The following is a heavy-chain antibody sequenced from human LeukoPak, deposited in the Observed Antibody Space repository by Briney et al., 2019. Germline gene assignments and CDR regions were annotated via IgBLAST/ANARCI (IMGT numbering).Heavy chain of an antibody. Sequence: GRSLRLSCAASGFTFSTYAMHWVRQAPGKGLEWVAVVSYDGSTEYYEGSGKGRFAISRDNSMNTLYLQINSLRAEDTAVYSCAKAACGSTSCHPDHWGQGTPVTVSS. CDR2: VSYDGSTE. CDR3: AKAACGSTSCHPDH. V-gene: IGHV3-30*18. CDR1: GFTFSTYA. J-gene: IGHJ4*02. D-gene: IGHD2-2*01.